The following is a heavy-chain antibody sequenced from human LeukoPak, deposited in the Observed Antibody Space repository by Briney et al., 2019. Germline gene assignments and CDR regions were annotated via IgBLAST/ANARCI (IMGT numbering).Heavy chain of an antibody. D-gene: IGHD1-7*01. J-gene: IGHJ6*02. V-gene: IGHV3-30-3*01. CDR3: ARGRTTGYYYYGMDV. Sequence: PGGSLRLSCAASGFTFSNYAMHWVRQAPGKGLEWVAVISYDGSNKYYADSVKGRFTISRDNSKNTLYLQMNSLRAEDTAVYYCARGRTTGYYYYGMDVWGQGTTVTVSS. CDR1: GFTFSNYA. CDR2: ISYDGSNK.